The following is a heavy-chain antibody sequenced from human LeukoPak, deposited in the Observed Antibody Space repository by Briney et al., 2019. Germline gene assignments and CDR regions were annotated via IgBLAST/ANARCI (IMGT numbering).Heavy chain of an antibody. CDR3: APRHLLTGDSFDY. Sequence: SETLSLTCTVSGGSISNSSYYWGWIRQPPGKGREWIGRIYYSERTYYTPSLKSRVTISVDTSKNQFSLKLSSVTAADTAVYYCAPRHLLTGDSFDYWGQGTLVTVSS. D-gene: IGHD2-21*01. V-gene: IGHV4-39*01. CDR1: GGSISNSSYY. CDR2: IYYSERT. J-gene: IGHJ4*02.